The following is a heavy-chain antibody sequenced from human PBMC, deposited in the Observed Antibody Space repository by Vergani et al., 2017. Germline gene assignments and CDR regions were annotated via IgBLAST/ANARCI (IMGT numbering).Heavy chain of an antibody. CDR2: IGTAGDT. D-gene: IGHD6-13*01. V-gene: IGHV3-13*01. CDR3: ARGVPGIAFDY. Sequence: EVQLVESGGGLVQPGGSLRLSCAASGFTFSSYDMHWVRQATGKGLEWVSAIGTAGDTYYPGSVKGRFTISRHNSKNTLYLQMNSLRAEDTAVYYCARGVPGIAFDYWGQGTLVTVSS. CDR1: GFTFSSYD. J-gene: IGHJ4*02.